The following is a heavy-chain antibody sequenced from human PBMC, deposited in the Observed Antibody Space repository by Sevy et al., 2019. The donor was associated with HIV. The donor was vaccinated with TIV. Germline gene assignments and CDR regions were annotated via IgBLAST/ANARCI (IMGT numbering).Heavy chain of an antibody. Sequence: ASVKVSCKASGYTFTSYAISWERQAPGLGLEWMGWISTFNDNTNNAQKFQGRVTMTTDTSTSTAYMELRSLRSDDTAVYYCARDDCSNLSCHGSLLYWGQGTLVTVSS. J-gene: IGHJ4*02. CDR2: ISTFNDNT. CDR1: GYTFTSYA. V-gene: IGHV1-18*01. D-gene: IGHD2-2*01. CDR3: ARDDCSNLSCHGSLLY.